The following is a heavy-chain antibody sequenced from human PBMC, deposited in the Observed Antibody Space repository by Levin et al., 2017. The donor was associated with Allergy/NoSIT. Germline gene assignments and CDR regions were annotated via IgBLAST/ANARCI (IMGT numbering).Heavy chain of an antibody. D-gene: IGHD3-22*01. V-gene: IGHV3-30-3*01. Sequence: GESLKISCAASGFTFSSYAMHWVRQAPGKGLEWVAVISYDGSNKYYADSVKGRFTISRDNSKNTLYLQMNSLRAEDTAVYYCAGDAYYYDSSGYYPGAEYFQHWGQGTLVTVSS. CDR2: ISYDGSNK. J-gene: IGHJ1*01. CDR1: GFTFSSYA. CDR3: AGDAYYYDSSGYYPGAEYFQH.